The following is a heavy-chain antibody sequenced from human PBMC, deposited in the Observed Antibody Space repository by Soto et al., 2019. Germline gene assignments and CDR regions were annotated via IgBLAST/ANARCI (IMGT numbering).Heavy chain of an antibody. CDR2: MNHNSGNT. CDR1: GYTFTRYD. D-gene: IGHD3-3*01. Sequence: GASVKVSCKASGYTFTRYDINWVRQATGQGREWMGWMNHNSGNTGYAQKFQGRVTMTKNTSISTAYLKLSSLSSEDTAVYYCAGAYDFRRSYQRHCYDGMGGWGQGTKGTVSS. J-gene: IGHJ6*02. CDR3: AGAYDFRRSYQRHCYDGMGG. V-gene: IGHV1-8*01.